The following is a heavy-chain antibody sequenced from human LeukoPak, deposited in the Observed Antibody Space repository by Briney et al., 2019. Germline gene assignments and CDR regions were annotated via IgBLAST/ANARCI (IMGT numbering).Heavy chain of an antibody. CDR2: IYSSETT. CDR3: ARHFPYCGGDCPYYYMDV. J-gene: IGHJ6*03. CDR1: GASISSDY. V-gene: IGHV4-4*09. Sequence: SETLSLTCSVSGASISSDYWSWIRQPPGKGLEWIGNIYSSETTKYNPSLRSRATISGDTSKNQCSLKLSSVTAADTAVYYCARHFPYCGGDCPYYYMDVWGKGTTVTVSS. D-gene: IGHD2-21*02.